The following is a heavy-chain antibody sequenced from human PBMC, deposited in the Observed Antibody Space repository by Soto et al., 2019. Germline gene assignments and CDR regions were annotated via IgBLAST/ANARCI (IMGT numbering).Heavy chain of an antibody. CDR3: AKDLGSSGWYRVPTPYYYYGMDV. D-gene: IGHD6-19*01. V-gene: IGHV3-30*18. CDR2: ISYDGSNK. J-gene: IGHJ6*02. CDR1: GFTFSSYG. Sequence: GGSLRLSCAASGFTFSSYGMHWVRQAPGKGLEWGAVISYDGSNKYYADSVKGRFTISRDNSKNTLYLQMNSLRAEDTAVYYCAKDLGSSGWYRVPTPYYYYGMDVWGQGTTVTVSS.